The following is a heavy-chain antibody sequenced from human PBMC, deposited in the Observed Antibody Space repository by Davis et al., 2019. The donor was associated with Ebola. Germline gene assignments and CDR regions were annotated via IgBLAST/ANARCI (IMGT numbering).Heavy chain of an antibody. J-gene: IGHJ6*02. Sequence: MPSETLSLTCAVSGGSISSGGYSWSWIRQPPGKGLEWIGYIYYSGSTNYNPSLKSRVTISVDTSKNQFSLKLSSVTAADTAVYYCARDTVSTRGSYYYYYYGMDVWGQGTTVTVSS. CDR1: GGSISSGGYS. V-gene: IGHV4-61*08. D-gene: IGHD1-26*01. CDR2: IYYSGST. CDR3: ARDTVSTRGSYYYYYYGMDV.